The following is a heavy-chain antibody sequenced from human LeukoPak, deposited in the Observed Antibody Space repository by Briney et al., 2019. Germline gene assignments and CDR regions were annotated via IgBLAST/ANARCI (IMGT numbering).Heavy chain of an antibody. V-gene: IGHV1-18*01. CDR1: GYTFTSYG. CDR3: ARDHNLSPAEGGSYYGMDV. CDR2: ISGYNGYT. D-gene: IGHD1-1*01. J-gene: IGHJ6*02. Sequence: ASVKVSCKASGYTFTSYGISWVRQAPGQGLEWMGWISGYNGYTHYAHNLQGRVTMTTDTSTSTAYMELRSLRSDDTAVYYCARDHNLSPAEGGSYYGMDVWGQGTTVTVSS.